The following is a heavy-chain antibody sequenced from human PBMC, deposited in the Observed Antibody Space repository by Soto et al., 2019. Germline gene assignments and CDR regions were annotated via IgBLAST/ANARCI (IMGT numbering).Heavy chain of an antibody. V-gene: IGHV4-59*11. CDR1: GGSITSHY. D-gene: IGHD2-15*01. J-gene: IGHJ4*02. Sequence: PSETLSLTCTVSGGSITSHYWTWIRQPPGKGLEWIGNIHYSGSTNYSPSLKGRVIISVDTSENQSSLKLSSVTTADTAVYYCKVGGAGHRFDYWGQGPLVPVSP. CDR3: KVGGAGHRFDY. CDR2: IHYSGST.